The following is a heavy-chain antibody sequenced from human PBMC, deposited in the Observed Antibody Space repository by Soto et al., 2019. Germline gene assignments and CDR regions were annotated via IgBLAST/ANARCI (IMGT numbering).Heavy chain of an antibody. D-gene: IGHD3-9*01. Sequence: HLQLQESGPGLVKPSETLSLMCSVSDDSINSDKFYWGWIRQPPGKGLEWIGSIYYRGNAYYNPSLKTRVTISLDKSKSQFSLKLNSVTAADSAVYFCARLEGLATISYCFDFWGPGALVTVSS. CDR2: IYYRGNA. V-gene: IGHV4-39*01. CDR1: DDSINSDKFY. J-gene: IGHJ4*02. CDR3: ARLEGLATISYCFDF.